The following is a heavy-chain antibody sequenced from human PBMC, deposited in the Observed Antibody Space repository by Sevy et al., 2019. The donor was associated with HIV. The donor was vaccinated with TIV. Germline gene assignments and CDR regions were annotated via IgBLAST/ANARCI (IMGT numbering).Heavy chain of an antibody. D-gene: IGHD1-26*01. V-gene: IGHV1-46*01. CDR2: TNPNSGST. Sequence: ASVKVSCKASGYTFTSSYMNWVRQAPGQGLEWMGITNPNSGSTTYAQKFQGRVTMTRDTSSSTVYMELSSLRSEDTAVYYCARSLLGYSGSYYGGYYFDYWGQGTLVTVSS. CDR1: GYTFTSSY. J-gene: IGHJ4*02. CDR3: ARSLLGYSGSYYGGYYFDY.